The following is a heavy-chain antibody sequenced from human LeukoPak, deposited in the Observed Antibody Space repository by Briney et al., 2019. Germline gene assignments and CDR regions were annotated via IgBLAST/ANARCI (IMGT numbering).Heavy chain of an antibody. J-gene: IGHJ3*01. V-gene: IGHV3-7*03. CDR2: IKTDGSEI. Sequence: GGSLRLSCAASGFTFSTSWMSWVRQAPGKGLEWVANIKTDGSEIYYADSVKGRFTLSRDNSKNTLYLQMNSLRAEDTAVYYCVRERWDLMLTTSNDAFDLWGQGTMVTVSS. D-gene: IGHD1-26*01. CDR3: VRERWDLMLTTSNDAFDL. CDR1: GFTFSTSW.